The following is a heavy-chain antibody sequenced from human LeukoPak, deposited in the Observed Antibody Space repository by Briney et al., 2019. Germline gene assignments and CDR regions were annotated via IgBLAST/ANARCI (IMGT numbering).Heavy chain of an antibody. CDR3: ARMDPYDILTGYHLNFDY. CDR2: IDWDDDK. Sequence: SGPTLVNPTQTLTLTCTLSGFSLSTSGMRVSWIRQPPGKALEWLARIDWDDDKFYSTSLKTRLTISKDTSKNQVVLTMTNMDPVDTATYYCARMDPYDILTGYHLNFDYWGQGTLVTVSS. V-gene: IGHV2-70*04. J-gene: IGHJ4*02. D-gene: IGHD3-9*01. CDR1: GFSLSTSGMR.